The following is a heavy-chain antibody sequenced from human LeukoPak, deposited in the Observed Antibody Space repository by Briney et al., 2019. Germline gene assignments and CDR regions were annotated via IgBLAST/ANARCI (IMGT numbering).Heavy chain of an antibody. Sequence: GGSLRLSCAASGFTFSSYWMSWVRQAPGKGLEWVANIKQDGSEKYCVDSVKGRSTISRDNAKNSLYLQMNSLRAEDTAVYYCARASLPVPAAISALPDYWGQGTLVTVSS. J-gene: IGHJ4*02. CDR3: ARASLPVPAAISALPDY. V-gene: IGHV3-7*01. CDR1: GFTFSSYW. CDR2: IKQDGSEK. D-gene: IGHD2-2*01.